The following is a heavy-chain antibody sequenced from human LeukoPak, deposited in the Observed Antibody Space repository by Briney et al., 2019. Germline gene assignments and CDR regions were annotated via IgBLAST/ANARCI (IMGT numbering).Heavy chain of an antibody. CDR2: INPNSGGT. D-gene: IGHD3-10*01. CDR1: GYTFTGYY. CDR3: AREAVERPHRGYFDY. V-gene: IGHV1-2*02. Sequence: ASVKVSCKASGYTFTGYYMHWVRQAPGQGLEWMEWINPNSGGTNYAQKFQGRVTMTRDTSISTAYMELSRLRSDDTAVYYCAREAVERPHRGYFDYWGQGTLVTVSS. J-gene: IGHJ4*02.